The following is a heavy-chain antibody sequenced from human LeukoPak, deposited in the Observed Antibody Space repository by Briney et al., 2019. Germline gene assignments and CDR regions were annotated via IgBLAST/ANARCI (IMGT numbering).Heavy chain of an antibody. CDR1: GFTFSSYA. CDR3: AKDYSYYGSGSPDY. J-gene: IGHJ4*02. V-gene: IGHV3-23*01. Sequence: GGSLRLSCAASGFTFSSYAMSWVRQAPGKGLEWVSAISSSGGSTYYADSVKGRFTISRDNSKNTLYLQMNSLRAEDTAVYYCAKDYSYYGSGSPDYWGQGTLVTVSS. D-gene: IGHD3-10*01. CDR2: ISSSGGST.